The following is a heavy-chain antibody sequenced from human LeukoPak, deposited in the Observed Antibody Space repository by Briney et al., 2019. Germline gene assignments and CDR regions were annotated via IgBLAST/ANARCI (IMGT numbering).Heavy chain of an antibody. CDR2: FDPEDGET. CDR3: ARGARATFVYDFWSGFDY. Sequence: ASVKVSCKVSGYTLTELSMHWVRQAPGKGLEWMGGFDPEDGETIYAQKFQGRVTMTEDTSTDTAYMELSSLRSEDTAMYYCARGARATFVYDFWSGFDYWGQGTLVTVSS. V-gene: IGHV1-24*01. J-gene: IGHJ4*02. D-gene: IGHD3-3*01. CDR1: GYTLTELS.